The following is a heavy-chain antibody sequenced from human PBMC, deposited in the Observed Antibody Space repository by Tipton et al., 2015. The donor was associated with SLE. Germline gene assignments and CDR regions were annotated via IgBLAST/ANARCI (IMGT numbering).Heavy chain of an antibody. J-gene: IGHJ5*02. D-gene: IGHD3-16*01. V-gene: IGHV4-39*01. CDR1: GGSISSSIYY. Sequence: TLSLTCTVSGGSISSSIYYWGWIRQAPGKGLESIGNIYYSGSTYYNPSLKSRVTISVDTSKNQFSLKLSSVTAADTAVYYCARQGGRQWFDPWGQGTLVTVSS. CDR2: IYYSGST. CDR3: ARQGGRQWFDP.